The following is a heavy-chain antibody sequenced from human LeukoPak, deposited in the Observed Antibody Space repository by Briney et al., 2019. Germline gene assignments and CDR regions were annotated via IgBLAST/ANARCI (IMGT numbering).Heavy chain of an antibody. D-gene: IGHD6-6*01. CDR1: GFSFSGHW. CDR2: ISPTGSTT. Sequence: GGSLRLPCTASGFSFSGHWMHWARQLPGKGLVWVSRISPTGSTTSYADSVKGRFTVSRDNAKNTLYLQVNNLRAEDTAVYYCARGPNSNWSGLDFWGQGTLLTVSP. J-gene: IGHJ4*02. V-gene: IGHV3-74*01. CDR3: ARGPNSNWSGLDF.